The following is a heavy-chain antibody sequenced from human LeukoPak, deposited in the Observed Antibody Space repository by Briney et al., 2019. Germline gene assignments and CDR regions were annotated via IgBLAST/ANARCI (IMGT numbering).Heavy chain of an antibody. D-gene: IGHD5-12*01. CDR1: GGSLSSTSHY. V-gene: IGHV4-39*07. CDR3: ARDRHKLVDIVAGILDY. Sequence: PSETLSLTCTVSGGSLSSTSHYWAWIRQPPGKGLEWVGSVYYSGSTYYNPSLKSRVTVSIDMSKNQFSLKLSSVTAADTAVYYCARDRHKLVDIVAGILDYWGQGTLVTVSS. J-gene: IGHJ4*02. CDR2: VYYSGST.